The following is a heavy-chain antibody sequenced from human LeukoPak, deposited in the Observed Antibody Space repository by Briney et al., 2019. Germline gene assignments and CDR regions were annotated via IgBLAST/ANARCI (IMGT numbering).Heavy chain of an antibody. D-gene: IGHD1-26*01. Sequence: ASVKVSCKASGFTFMGYYIHWVRQAPGQRPEWMGIMNPRDDWAGYARNFQGKVTMTRDTSTGTFYMELSNLRSEDAAVYFCAKDSATVGNNEHFFDSWGQGTLVSVSS. CDR2: MNPRDDWA. J-gene: IGHJ4*02. CDR1: GFTFMGYY. CDR3: AKDSATVGNNEHFFDS. V-gene: IGHV1-46*01.